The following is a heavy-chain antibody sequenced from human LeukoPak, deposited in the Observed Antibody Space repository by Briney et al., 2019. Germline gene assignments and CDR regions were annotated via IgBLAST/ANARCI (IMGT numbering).Heavy chain of an antibody. V-gene: IGHV3-30*03. D-gene: IGHD6-19*01. CDR2: TSHDGGSHQ. J-gene: IGHJ5*02. CDR1: GFTFSAYG. Sequence: PGGSLRLSCAASGFTFSAYGMHWVRQAPGKGLEWVASTSHDGGSHQNYADSAKGRFTISRDNSKNTLYLQMNSLRGEDTAVYYCARDGYQSSGWMNWIDPWGQGTLVTVSS. CDR3: ARDGYQSSGWMNWIDP.